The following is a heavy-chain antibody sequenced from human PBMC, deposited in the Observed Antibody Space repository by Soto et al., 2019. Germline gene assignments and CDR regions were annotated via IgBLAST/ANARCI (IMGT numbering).Heavy chain of an antibody. J-gene: IGHJ4*02. CDR3: ARSVNRGYSYGYGH. Sequence: QVQLQESGPGLVRPSETLSLTCSVSGGAITNYYWNWIRQTPGKGLEWIGYIYHTGSTSKNPSLKSRVTLSLDTSKNQLTLNLTSVTAADTAIYYCARSVNRGYSYGYGHWGQGNLVTVST. V-gene: IGHV4-59*01. CDR2: IYHTGST. CDR1: GGAITNYY. D-gene: IGHD5-18*01.